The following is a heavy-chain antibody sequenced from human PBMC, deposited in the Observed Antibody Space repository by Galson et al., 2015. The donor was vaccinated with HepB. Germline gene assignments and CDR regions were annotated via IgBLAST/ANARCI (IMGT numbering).Heavy chain of an antibody. D-gene: IGHD3-10*01. J-gene: IGHJ2*01. CDR1: DGSISSGGNY. CDR2: IYYTGSS. V-gene: IGHV4-31*03. CDR3: ARVTSSVGWYFDL. Sequence: TLSLTCSVSDGSISSGGNYWAWIRQLPGKGLECIGYIYYTGSSYYNPSLKNRLTLSVDTSKNEVYLKLTSVTAADTAVYYCARVTSSVGWYFDLWGRGTLVTVSS.